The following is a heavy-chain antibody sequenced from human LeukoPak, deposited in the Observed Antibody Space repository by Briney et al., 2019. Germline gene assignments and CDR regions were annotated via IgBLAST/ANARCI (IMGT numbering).Heavy chain of an antibody. V-gene: IGHV1-8*02. J-gene: IGHJ6*03. CDR3: ARDPRAIFAVYYYMDV. CDR2: MNPNSGNT. D-gene: IGHD3-3*01. Sequence: ASVKVSCKASGYTFTSYDINWVRQATGQGLEWMGWMNPNSGNTGYAQKFQGRVTMTRNTSISTAYMELSSLRSEDTAVYYCARDPRAIFAVYYYMDVWGKGTTVTVSS. CDR1: GYTFTSYD.